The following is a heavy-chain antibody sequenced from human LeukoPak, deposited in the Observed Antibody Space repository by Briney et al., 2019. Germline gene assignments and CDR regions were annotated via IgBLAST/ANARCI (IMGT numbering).Heavy chain of an antibody. CDR2: FNPNSGAT. CDR1: GYKFTGNY. V-gene: IGHV1-2*02. Sequence: ASVRVSCKSSGYKFTGNYIQWVRRAPGQAFEWMGWFNPNSGATGYAQNFQGRVTMTGDTSISTAYMELSSLRSDDTAVYYCARGDSDQYYYYTSDWGKGTTVTVSS. CDR3: ARGDSDQYYYYTSD. D-gene: IGHD2-2*01. J-gene: IGHJ6*03.